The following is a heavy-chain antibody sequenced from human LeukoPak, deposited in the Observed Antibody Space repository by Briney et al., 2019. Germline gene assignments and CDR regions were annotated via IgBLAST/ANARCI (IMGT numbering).Heavy chain of an antibody. Sequence: GSLRLSCAASGFTFSDYAMSWVRQAPGKGLEWLSVISGGSSGSTYYADSVTGRFTVSRDNSKNTLYLQMNSLRAEDTAVYYCAKDTPTAGRYDAFDIWGQGTMVTVSS. D-gene: IGHD2-8*02. CDR1: GFTFSDYA. CDR3: AKDTPTAGRYDAFDI. J-gene: IGHJ3*02. V-gene: IGHV3-23*01. CDR2: ISGGSSGST.